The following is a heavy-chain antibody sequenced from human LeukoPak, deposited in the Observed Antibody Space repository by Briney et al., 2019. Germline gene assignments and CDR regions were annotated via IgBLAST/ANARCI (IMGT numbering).Heavy chain of an antibody. CDR2: ISSSGDNT. CDR3: VREERGLAIDY. D-gene: IGHD5-12*01. J-gene: IGHJ4*02. CDR1: GFIFRNYA. V-gene: IGHV3-64*02. Sequence: GGSLRLSCAASGFIFRNYAMHWVRQAPGKGLEYVSAISSSGDNTYYGDSVKGRFTISRDNSKNTLSLQMSSLRVEDTAVYYCVREERGLAIDYWGQGTLVTVAS.